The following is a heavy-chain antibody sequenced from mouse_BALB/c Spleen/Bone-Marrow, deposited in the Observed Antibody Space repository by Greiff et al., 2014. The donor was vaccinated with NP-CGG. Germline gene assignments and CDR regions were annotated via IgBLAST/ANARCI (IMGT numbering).Heavy chain of an antibody. J-gene: IGHJ4*01. CDR1: GYSFTSYW. Sequence: VQLKESGTVLARPGASVKMSCKASGYSFTSYWMHWVKQRPGQGLEWIGAIYPGNSDTSYNQKFKGKAKLTAVTSAGTAYMELSSLTNEDSAVYYCTRGAYYDYSYYAMDYWGQGTSVTVSS. CDR3: TRGAYYDYSYYAMDY. D-gene: IGHD2-4*01. CDR2: IYPGNSDT. V-gene: IGHV1-5*01.